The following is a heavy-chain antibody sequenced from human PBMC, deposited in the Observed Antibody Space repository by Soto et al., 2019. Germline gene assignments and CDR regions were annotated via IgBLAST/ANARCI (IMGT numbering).Heavy chain of an antibody. Sequence: PGGSLRLSCAASGFTFSDYYMSWIRQAPGKGLEWVSYISSSGSTIYYADSVKGRFTISRDNAKNSLYLQINSLRAEDTAVYYCARSHLYYDSSGYPDYWGQGTLVTVSS. D-gene: IGHD3-22*01. CDR3: ARSHLYYDSSGYPDY. CDR2: ISSSGSTI. J-gene: IGHJ4*02. V-gene: IGHV3-11*01. CDR1: GFTFSDYY.